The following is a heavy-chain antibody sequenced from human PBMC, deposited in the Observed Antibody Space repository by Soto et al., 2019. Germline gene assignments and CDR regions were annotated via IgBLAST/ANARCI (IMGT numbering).Heavy chain of an antibody. D-gene: IGHD3-16*01. CDR3: VRDLALMADY. V-gene: IGHV3-30*03. CDR2: ILYDGSKK. CDR1: GFNLNTYG. J-gene: IGHJ4*02. Sequence: AGGSLRLSCVASGFNLNTYGIYRVRQAPGTGLQWVAQILYDGSKKHYADSVRGRFTITRDNSKNTVYLQMHSLRVDDTAMWYCVRDLALMADYWGPGTLVTVSS.